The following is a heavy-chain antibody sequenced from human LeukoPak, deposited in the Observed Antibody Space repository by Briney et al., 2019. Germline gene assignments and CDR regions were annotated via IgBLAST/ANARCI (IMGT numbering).Heavy chain of an antibody. J-gene: IGHJ6*02. CDR1: GFTFSSHS. CDR3: ARELVYDSRYGMDV. CDR2: ISSSSSTI. V-gene: IGHV3-48*01. D-gene: IGHD3-22*01. Sequence: PGGSLRLSCAASGFTFSSHSMNWVRQAPGKGLEWVSYISSSSSTIYYADSVKGRFTISRDNAKNSLYLQMNSLRAEDTAVYYCARELVYDSRYGMDVWGQGTTVTVSS.